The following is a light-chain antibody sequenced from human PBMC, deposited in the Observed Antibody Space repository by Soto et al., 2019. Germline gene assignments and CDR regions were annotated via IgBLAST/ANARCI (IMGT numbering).Light chain of an antibody. CDR1: SSDVGGYNY. V-gene: IGLV2-14*03. CDR3: SSYSSGTTLDV. Sequence: QSVLTQPASGSGSPGQSITISCTGTSSDVGGYNYVSWYQQHPGKAPKLSLYEVSNRPSGVSDRFSGSKSGNTASLTISGLHAVVEAPYSCSSYSSGTTLDVFGSGTKATVL. CDR2: EVS. J-gene: IGLJ1*01.